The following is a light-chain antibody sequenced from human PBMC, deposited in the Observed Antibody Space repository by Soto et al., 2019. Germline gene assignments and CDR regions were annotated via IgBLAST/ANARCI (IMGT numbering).Light chain of an antibody. V-gene: IGKV3-20*01. CDR2: DAS. CDR3: QQYDTSYFT. J-gene: IGKJ3*01. CDR1: QNISSKS. Sequence: EIVLTQSPGTLSLSPGERATLSCRAGQNISSKSLAWYQQKPGQAPRLLIYDASTRAADIPDRFSVGGSGTDFTLTVNRLEPEDFAMYYCQQYDTSYFTFGPGTKVDFK.